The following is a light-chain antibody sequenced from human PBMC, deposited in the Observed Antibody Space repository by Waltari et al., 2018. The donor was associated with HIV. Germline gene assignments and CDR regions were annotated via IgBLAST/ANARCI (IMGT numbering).Light chain of an antibody. CDR1: NSNIGNEL. Sequence: QSVLTQPPSVSAAPGQKVTIPCSGSNSNIGNELVSWYQQLPGTAPKLLISDNHERPSGIPNRFSGSKSGTSATLDITGLQTGDEADYYCGTWDSSLRVYVFGTGTKVTVL. V-gene: IGLV1-51*01. CDR3: GTWDSSLRVYV. J-gene: IGLJ1*01. CDR2: DNH.